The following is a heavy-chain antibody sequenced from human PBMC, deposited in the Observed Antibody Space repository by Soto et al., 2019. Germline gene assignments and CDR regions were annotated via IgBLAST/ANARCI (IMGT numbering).Heavy chain of an antibody. CDR3: AREGSADYGSYGMDV. D-gene: IGHD4-17*01. CDR1: GFTDYY. V-gene: IGHV1-2*02. J-gene: IGHJ6*02. Sequence: QVQRVQSGTEVRKPGAPVKFSGKAFGFTDYYIHWVRQAPGQGLEWMGWVNPRSGGTNNAQKFQGRVAMTRDTFISTAYMELSSLQSDDTAVYYCAREGSADYGSYGMDVWGQGTTVTVSS. CDR2: VNPRSGGT.